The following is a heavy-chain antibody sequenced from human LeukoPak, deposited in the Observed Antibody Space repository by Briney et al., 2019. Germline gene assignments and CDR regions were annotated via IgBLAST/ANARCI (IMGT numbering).Heavy chain of an antibody. Sequence: GGSLRLSCAASGFTFSSYSMNWVRQAPGKGLEWVSYISSSSTIYYADSVKGRFTISRDNAKNSLYLQMNSLRAEDTAVYYCARETAAAGLVWGQGTLVTVSS. CDR2: ISSSSTI. D-gene: IGHD6-13*01. CDR1: GFTFSSYS. J-gene: IGHJ4*02. CDR3: ARETAAAGLV. V-gene: IGHV3-48*01.